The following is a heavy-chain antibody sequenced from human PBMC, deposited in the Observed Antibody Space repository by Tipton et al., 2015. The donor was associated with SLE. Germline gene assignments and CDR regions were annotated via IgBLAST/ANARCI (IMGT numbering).Heavy chain of an antibody. CDR1: GGSISSYY. CDR3: ARGLRPIGYYYYYMDV. CDR2: IYHSGST. V-gene: IGHV4-39*07. Sequence: TLSLTCTVSGGSISSYYWGWIRQPPGKGLEWIGSIYHSGSTYYNPSLKSRVTISVDTSKNQFSLKLSSVTAADTAVYYCARGLRPIGYYYYYMDVWGKGTTVTVSS. J-gene: IGHJ6*03. D-gene: IGHD4-17*01.